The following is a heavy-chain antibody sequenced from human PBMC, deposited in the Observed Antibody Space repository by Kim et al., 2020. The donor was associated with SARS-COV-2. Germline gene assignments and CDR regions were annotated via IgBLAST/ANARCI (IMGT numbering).Heavy chain of an antibody. Sequence: SETLSLTCTVSGGSISSSNYYWGWIRQPPEKGLEWIGSIYYGGSTYYNPSLKSRVTISVDTSKNQFSLKLSSVTAADTAMYYCASSSRTYYDILTGYPGDYWGQGTLVTVSS. CDR2: IYYGGST. V-gene: IGHV4-39*01. CDR1: GGSISSSNYY. CDR3: ASSSRTYYDILTGYPGDY. J-gene: IGHJ4*02. D-gene: IGHD3-9*01.